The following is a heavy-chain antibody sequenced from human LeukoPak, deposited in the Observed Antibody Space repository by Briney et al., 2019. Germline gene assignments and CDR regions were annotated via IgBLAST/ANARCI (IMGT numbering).Heavy chain of an antibody. D-gene: IGHD3-10*01. Sequence: PGGSLRLSCAASGFTLSTYAMSWVRQTPGGGLEWVAATSSSDAGTYHADSVRGRFTISRDNSKNTLYLQMNSLRAEDTAIYYCAKGPMGRGFDYWGQGTLVTVSS. J-gene: IGHJ4*02. V-gene: IGHV3-23*01. CDR2: TSSSDAGT. CDR1: GFTLSTYA. CDR3: AKGPMGRGFDY.